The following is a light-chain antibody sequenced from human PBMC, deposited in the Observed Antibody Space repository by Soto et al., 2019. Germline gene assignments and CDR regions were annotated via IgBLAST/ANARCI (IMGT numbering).Light chain of an antibody. CDR3: QSYDTSPSGLV. J-gene: IGLJ3*02. CDR2: HN. V-gene: IGLV1-40*01. CDR1: SSNIGAGYD. Sequence: QSALTQPPSVSGAPGQRVTISCSGRSSNIGAGYDVSWYQQFPGKAPKLLMYHNDRPSGVPDRFSASRSAISASLSINGVQPEDEAVYFCQSYDTSPSGLVFGGGTQLTVL.